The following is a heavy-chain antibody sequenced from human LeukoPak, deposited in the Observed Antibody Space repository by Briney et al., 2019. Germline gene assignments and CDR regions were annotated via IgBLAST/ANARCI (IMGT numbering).Heavy chain of an antibody. D-gene: IGHD3-9*01. CDR1: GFTFSSYW. J-gene: IGHJ4*02. CDR3: ARVEDYDILTGFDY. V-gene: IGHV3-7*01. CDR2: IKQDGSEK. Sequence: GGSLRLSCAASGFTFSSYWMSWVRQAPGKGVEWVANIKQDGSEKYYVGSVKGRFTISRDNAKNSLYLQMNSLRAEDTAVYYCARVEDYDILTGFDYWGQGTLVTVSS.